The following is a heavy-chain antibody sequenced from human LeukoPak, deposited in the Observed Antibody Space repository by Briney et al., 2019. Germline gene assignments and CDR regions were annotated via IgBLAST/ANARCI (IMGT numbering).Heavy chain of an antibody. CDR2: IYHSGST. CDR1: DYSISSGYY. V-gene: IGHV4-38-2*01. D-gene: IGHD3-9*01. J-gene: IGHJ4*02. Sequence: PSETLSLTXAVSDYSISSGYYWGWVRQPPGKGLEWIGSIYHSGSTYYNPSLKSRVTISVDTSKNQFSLKLSSVTAADTAVYYCASAYYDILTGYFDYWGQGTLVTVSS. CDR3: ASAYYDILTGYFDY.